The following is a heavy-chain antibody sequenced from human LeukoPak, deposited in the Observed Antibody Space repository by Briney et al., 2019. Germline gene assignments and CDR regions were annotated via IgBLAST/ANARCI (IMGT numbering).Heavy chain of an antibody. CDR2: ISWNSGSI. V-gene: IGHV3-9*01. J-gene: IGHJ4*02. Sequence: GRSLRLSCAASGFTFDDYAMHWVRQAPGKGLEWVSGISWNSGSIGYADSVKGRFTISRDNAKNSLHLQMNSLRAEDTAVYYCAGGLAPRWGWGQGTLVTVFS. CDR3: AGGLAPRWG. CDR1: GFTFDDYA. D-gene: IGHD4-23*01.